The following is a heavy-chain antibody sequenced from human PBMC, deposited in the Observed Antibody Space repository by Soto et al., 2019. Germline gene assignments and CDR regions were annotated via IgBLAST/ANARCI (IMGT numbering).Heavy chain of an antibody. CDR3: ERERGDYNFDY. CDR2: ISYDGSNK. V-gene: IGHV3-30-3*01. CDR1: GFTFSSYA. D-gene: IGHD4-17*01. Sequence: GGSLRLSCAASGFTFSSYAMHWVRQAPGKGLEWVAVISYDGSNKYYADSVKGRFTISRDNSKNTLYLQMSSLRAEDMAVYYCERERGDYNFDYWGQGTLVTVYS. J-gene: IGHJ4*02.